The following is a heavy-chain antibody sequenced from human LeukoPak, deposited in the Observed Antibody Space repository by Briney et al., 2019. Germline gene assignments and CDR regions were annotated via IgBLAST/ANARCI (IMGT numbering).Heavy chain of an antibody. CDR2: ISSSSSYI. J-gene: IGHJ4*02. D-gene: IGHD3-22*01. V-gene: IGHV3-21*01. CDR3: ARERGYYYDSSGNFDY. Sequence: PGGSLRLSCAASGFTFSSYSMNWVRQAPGKGLEWVSSISSSSSYIYYADSVKGRFTISRDNAKNSLYLQMNNLRAEDTAVYYCARERGYYYDSSGNFDYWGQGTLVTVSS. CDR1: GFTFSSYS.